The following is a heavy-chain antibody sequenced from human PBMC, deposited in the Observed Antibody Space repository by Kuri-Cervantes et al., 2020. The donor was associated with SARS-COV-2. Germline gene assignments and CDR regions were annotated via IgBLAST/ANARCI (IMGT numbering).Heavy chain of an antibody. CDR1: RFTFSSYG. V-gene: IGHV3-30*03. D-gene: IGHD3-3*01. Sequence: GESPKITCGASRFTFSSYGMHWVRQAPGKGLEWVAVISYDGSNKYYADSVKGRFTISRDNSKNTLYLQMNSLRAEDTAVYYCASGGGYDFWSGFDYWGQGTLVTVSS. CDR2: ISYDGSNK. CDR3: ASGGGYDFWSGFDY. J-gene: IGHJ4*02.